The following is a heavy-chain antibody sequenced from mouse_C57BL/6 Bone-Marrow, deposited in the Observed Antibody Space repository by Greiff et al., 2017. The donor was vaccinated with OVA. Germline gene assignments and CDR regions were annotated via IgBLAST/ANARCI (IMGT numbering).Heavy chain of an antibody. V-gene: IGHV5-12*01. CDR3: EGLDAMDY. J-gene: IGHJ4*01. Sequence: EVKLMESGGGLVQPGGSLKLSCAASGFTFSDFYMYWIRQTPEKRLEWVAYISNGGGSTYYPDTVKGRFTISRDNAKNTLYLQMSRLKSESTAMYYCEGLDAMDYWGQGTSVTVSS. CDR2: ISNGGGST. CDR1: GFTFSDFY.